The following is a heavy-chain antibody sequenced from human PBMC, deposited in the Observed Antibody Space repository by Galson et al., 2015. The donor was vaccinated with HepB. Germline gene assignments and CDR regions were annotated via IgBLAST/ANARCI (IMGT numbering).Heavy chain of an antibody. V-gene: IGHV3-72*01. CDR1: GFPFSDHY. Sequence: LRLSCAASGFPFSDHYMDWVRQAPGKGLEWVGSSSDKAERYTTEYAASVQGRFTISRDDSENSLFLQMNSLKAEDTAVYHCARYSSRGGGLVVWGQGTTVTVSS. D-gene: IGHD6-19*01. CDR3: ARYSSRGGGLVV. J-gene: IGHJ6*02. CDR2: SSDKAERYTT.